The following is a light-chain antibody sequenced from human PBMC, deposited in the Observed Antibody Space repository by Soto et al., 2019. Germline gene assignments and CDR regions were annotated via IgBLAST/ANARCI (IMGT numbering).Light chain of an antibody. CDR3: QQYNNLIT. J-gene: IGKJ5*01. CDR2: GAS. V-gene: IGKV3-15*01. CDR1: QSVTSN. Sequence: EIVMTQSPATLSVSPGERVTLSCTASQSVTSNYLAWYQQKPGQAPRLLIYGASTRATGIPARFSGSGSGTEFTLTISSLQSEDFAVYYCQQYNNLITFGQGTRLEIK.